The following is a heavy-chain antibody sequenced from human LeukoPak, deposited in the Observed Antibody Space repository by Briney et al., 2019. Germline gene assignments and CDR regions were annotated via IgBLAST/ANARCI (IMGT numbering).Heavy chain of an antibody. V-gene: IGHV3-23*01. CDR2: FSGGDGST. CDR3: AKGKVVPATIYDY. J-gene: IGHJ4*02. Sequence: PGGSLRLSGAASGFTFSSYAMSWVRQAPGKGLEWVSGFSGGDGSTSYADSVKGRFTISRDNSKNTLYLQMNSLRAEDTAVYYCAKGKVVPATIYDYWGQGTLVTASS. D-gene: IGHD2-2*02. CDR1: GFTFSSYA.